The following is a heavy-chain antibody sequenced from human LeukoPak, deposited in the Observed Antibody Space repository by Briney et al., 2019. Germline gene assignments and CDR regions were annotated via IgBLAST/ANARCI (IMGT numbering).Heavy chain of an antibody. J-gene: IGHJ4*02. CDR2: IYYSGST. D-gene: IGHD6-19*01. V-gene: IGHV4-59*01. Sequence: SETLSLTCTVSGGSISSYYWSWIRQPPGKGLGWIGYIYYSGSTNYNPSLKSRVTISVDTSKNQFSLKLSSVTAADTAVYYCARVALSSSGWYEGFDYWGQGTLVTVSS. CDR1: GGSISSYY. CDR3: ARVALSSSGWYEGFDY.